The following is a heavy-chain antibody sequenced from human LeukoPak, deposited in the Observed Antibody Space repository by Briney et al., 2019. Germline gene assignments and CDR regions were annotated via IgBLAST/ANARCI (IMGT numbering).Heavy chain of an antibody. CDR2: MYYSGST. Sequence: PSETLSLTCAVSGGSIRSYYWNWVRQPPGKGLEWIGYMYYSGSTNYNPSLKSRVTISGDTSNNQFSLKLNSVTAADTAVYYCARDSLGMVTFEYWGQGTLVTVSS. J-gene: IGHJ4*02. V-gene: IGHV4-59*01. CDR1: GGSIRSYY. CDR3: ARDSLGMVTFEY. D-gene: IGHD5-18*01.